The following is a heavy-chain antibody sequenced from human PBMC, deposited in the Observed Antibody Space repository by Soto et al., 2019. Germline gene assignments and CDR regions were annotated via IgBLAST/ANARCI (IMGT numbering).Heavy chain of an antibody. V-gene: IGHV1-18*01. CDR2: IATYNSNR. Sequence: HLVQSGPEVKKPGDSITVSCKTSGDTFTNFGLSWVRQAPGQGLEWMGWIATYNSNRNYAQKFQGRLTLTTDTSTSTAYMELKSLRDDDTAVYYCATVLRGVVNWFDPWGQRTLVTVSS. D-gene: IGHD3-10*01. CDR1: GDTFTNFG. CDR3: ATVLRGVVNWFDP. J-gene: IGHJ5*02.